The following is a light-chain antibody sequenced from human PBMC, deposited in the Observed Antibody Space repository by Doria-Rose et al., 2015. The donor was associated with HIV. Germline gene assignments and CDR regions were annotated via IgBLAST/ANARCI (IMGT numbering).Light chain of an antibody. CDR3: QQYYDTPS. V-gene: IGKV4-1*01. CDR2: WTS. Sequence: EIVLTQSPESLGMSLGERATLNCKSNQSLLYTSKNYLAWYQQKPGQPHKLLIYWTSTRQSGVPARFSGSGSGTDFTLTISSLEAEDVAVYYCQQYYDTPSFGPGTTVDIK. J-gene: IGKJ3*01. CDR1: QSLLYTSKNY.